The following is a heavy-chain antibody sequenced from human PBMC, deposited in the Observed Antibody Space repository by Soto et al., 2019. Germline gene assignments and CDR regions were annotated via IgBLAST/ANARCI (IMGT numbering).Heavy chain of an antibody. CDR2: FYPGDSTS. Sequence: GESLKISCKTSGYSFISYWVAWVRQKPGKVLEWMGTFYPGDSTSTYSPSFQGQVTISVDKSISTAYLHLSSLKASDTAMYYCARIIGYCRNNDCSWTFDIWGQGTTVTVSS. CDR3: ARIIGYCRNNDCSWTFDI. CDR1: GYSFISYW. V-gene: IGHV5-51*01. J-gene: IGHJ3*02. D-gene: IGHD2-2*03.